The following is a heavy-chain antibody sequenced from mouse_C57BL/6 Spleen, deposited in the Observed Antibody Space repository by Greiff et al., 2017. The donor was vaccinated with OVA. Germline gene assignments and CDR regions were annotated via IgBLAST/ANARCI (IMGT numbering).Heavy chain of an antibody. CDR3: ARLYDYDDASYAMDY. V-gene: IGHV5-17*01. CDR2: ISSGSSTI. CDR1: GFTFSDYG. Sequence: EVQLVESGGGLVKPGGSLKLSCAASGFTFSDYGMHWVRQAPEKGLEWVAYISSGSSTIYYADTVKGRFTISRDNAKNTLFLQMTSLRSEDTAMYYCARLYDYDDASYAMDYWGQGTSVTVSS. D-gene: IGHD2-4*01. J-gene: IGHJ4*01.